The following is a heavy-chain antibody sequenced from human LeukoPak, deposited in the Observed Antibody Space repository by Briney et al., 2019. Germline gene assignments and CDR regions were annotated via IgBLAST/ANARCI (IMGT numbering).Heavy chain of an antibody. V-gene: IGHV3-11*01. CDR1: GFTFSDYY. CDR3: ARESRGSRTIFDY. Sequence: GGSLRLSCAASGFTFSDYYMSWIRQAPGKGLEWLSYISSRGSTMYYADSVKGRFTISRDNARNSLYLEASSLRAEDTAVYYCARESRGSRTIFDYWGPGTLVTVSS. CDR2: ISSRGSTM. D-gene: IGHD3-3*01. J-gene: IGHJ4*02.